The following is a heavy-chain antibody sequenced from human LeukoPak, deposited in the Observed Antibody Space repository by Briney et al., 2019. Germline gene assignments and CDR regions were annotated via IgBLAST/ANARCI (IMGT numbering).Heavy chain of an antibody. J-gene: IGHJ3*02. Sequence: GESLKISCKSSGYSFTTYWIAWVRQMPGKGLEWMGIIYPGDSDTRYSPSFQGQVTISADKSTNTAHLQWSSLKASDTAMYYCARHQYSGGWSYAFDIWGQGTMVTVSS. CDR1: GYSFTTYW. CDR3: ARHQYSGGWSYAFDI. V-gene: IGHV5-51*01. CDR2: IYPGDSDT. D-gene: IGHD6-19*01.